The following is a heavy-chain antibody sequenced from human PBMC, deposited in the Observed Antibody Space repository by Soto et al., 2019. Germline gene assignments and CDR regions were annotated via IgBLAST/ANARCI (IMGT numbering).Heavy chain of an antibody. CDR3: ARDTHAFWKSYFLHP. J-gene: IGHJ5*02. V-gene: IGHV1-18*01. CDR1: GYPFDTYG. Sequence: ASVKVSCKASGYPFDTYGINWVRQAPGQRPEWMGWISAYNGQTDYAQNFQGRVTMATGTSTNTAYMELRNLRSDDTAVYYCARDTHAFWKSYFLHPSGRGTMVTV. CDR2: ISAYNGQT. D-gene: IGHD3-3*01.